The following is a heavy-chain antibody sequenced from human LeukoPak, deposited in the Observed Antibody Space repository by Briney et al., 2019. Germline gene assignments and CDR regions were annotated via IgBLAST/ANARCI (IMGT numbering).Heavy chain of an antibody. CDR3: ARFKEYGMDV. J-gene: IGHJ6*02. Sequence: SETLSLTCTVSGGSISSYYWSWIRQPPGKGLGWIGYIYYSGSTNYNPSLKSRVTISVDTSKNQFSLKLSSVTAADTAVYYCARFKEYGMDVWGQETTVTVSS. V-gene: IGHV4-59*01. CDR2: IYYSGST. CDR1: GGSISSYY.